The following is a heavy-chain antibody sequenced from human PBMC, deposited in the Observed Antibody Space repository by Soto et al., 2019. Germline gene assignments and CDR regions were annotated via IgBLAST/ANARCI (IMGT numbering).Heavy chain of an antibody. CDR1: GFTFSSYG. D-gene: IGHD3-22*01. CDR2: IWYDGSNK. V-gene: IGHV3-33*01. Sequence: QVQLVESGGGVVQPGRSLRLSCAASGFTFSSYGMHWVRQAPGKGLEWVAVIWYDGSNKYYADSVKGRFTISRDNSKNTLYLQMSCLRAEYTAVYYCARPGDYDSSENAFDIWGQGTMVTVSS. CDR3: ARPGDYDSSENAFDI. J-gene: IGHJ3*02.